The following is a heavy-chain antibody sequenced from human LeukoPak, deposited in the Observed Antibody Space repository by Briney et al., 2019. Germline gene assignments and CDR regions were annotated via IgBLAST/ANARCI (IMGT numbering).Heavy chain of an antibody. V-gene: IGHV4-59*08. D-gene: IGHD6-13*01. Sequence: PSETLSLTCTVSGGSISSYYWSWIRQPPGKGLEWIGYIYYSGSTNYNPSLKSRVTISVDTSKNQFSLKLSSVTAADTAVYYCARSIGIAAAWVYWGQGTLVTVSS. CDR2: IYYSGST. CDR3: ARSIGIAAAWVY. CDR1: GGSISSYY. J-gene: IGHJ4*02.